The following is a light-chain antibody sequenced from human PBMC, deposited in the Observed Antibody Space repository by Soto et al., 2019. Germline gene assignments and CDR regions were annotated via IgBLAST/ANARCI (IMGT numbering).Light chain of an antibody. CDR3: QQDNSFPHT. CDR1: QGISNF. J-gene: IGKJ4*01. CDR2: GAS. V-gene: IGKV1-12*01. Sequence: DIQMTQSPSSVSASVGDRVTITCRASQGISNFLAWYQQKPGKVPKVLIYGASNLQSGVPSRFSGSGSGTDFTRTISTLQPEDFAAYFCQQDNSFPHTFGGGTKVEIK.